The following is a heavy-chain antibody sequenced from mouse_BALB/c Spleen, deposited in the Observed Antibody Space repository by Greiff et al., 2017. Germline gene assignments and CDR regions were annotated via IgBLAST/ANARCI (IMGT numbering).Heavy chain of an antibody. CDR2: ISSGSSTI. CDR3: ARSDGSSSWFAY. V-gene: IGHV5-17*02. D-gene: IGHD1-1*01. CDR1: GFTFSSFG. Sequence: EVHLVESGGGLVQPGGSRKLSCAASGFTFSSFGMHWVRQAPEKGLEWVAYISSGSSTIYYADTVKGRFTISRDNPKNTLFLQMTSLRSEDTAMYYCARSDGSSSWFAYWGQGTLVTVSA. J-gene: IGHJ3*01.